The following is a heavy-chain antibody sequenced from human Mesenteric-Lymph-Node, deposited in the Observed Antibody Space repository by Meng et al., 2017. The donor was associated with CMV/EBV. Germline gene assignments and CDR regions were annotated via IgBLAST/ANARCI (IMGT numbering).Heavy chain of an antibody. CDR1: GFTFSSYA. V-gene: IGHV3-74*01. Sequence: GESLKISCAASGFTFSSYAMHWVRQAPGKGLVWVSRINSDGSSTSYADSVKGRFTISRDNSKNTLYLQMNSLRAEDTAVYYCAKDKRGFGYWGRGTLVTVSS. CDR3: AKDKRGFGY. J-gene: IGHJ4*02. CDR2: INSDGSST. D-gene: IGHD3-10*01.